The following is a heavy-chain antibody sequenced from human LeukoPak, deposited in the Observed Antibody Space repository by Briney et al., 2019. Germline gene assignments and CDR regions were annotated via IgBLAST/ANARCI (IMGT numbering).Heavy chain of an antibody. CDR2: ISNGGGTI. D-gene: IGHD3-10*02. Sequence: GGSLRLSCVISGLTFTSYDFNWVRQAPGKGLEWVSYISNGGGTIYYADSVRGRFTISRDNAKNSVFLRMNTLRAEDTAVYYCVRDSYMFGSDYWGQGTLVTVSS. J-gene: IGHJ4*02. V-gene: IGHV3-48*03. CDR1: GLTFTSYD. CDR3: VRDSYMFGSDY.